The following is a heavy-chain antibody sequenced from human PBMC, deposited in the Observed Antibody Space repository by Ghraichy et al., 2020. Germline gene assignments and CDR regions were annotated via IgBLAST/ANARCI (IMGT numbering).Heavy chain of an antibody. CDR1: GGSFSGYY. CDR3: AAGPNSSGWYFGSFWFDP. CDR2: INHSGST. D-gene: IGHD6-19*01. J-gene: IGHJ5*02. Sequence: SQTLSLTCAVYGGSFSGYYWSWIRQPPGKGLEWIGEINHSGSTNYNPSLKSRVTISVDTSKNQFSLKLSSVTAADTAVYYCAAGPNSSGWYFGSFWFDPWGQGTLVTVSS. V-gene: IGHV4-34*01.